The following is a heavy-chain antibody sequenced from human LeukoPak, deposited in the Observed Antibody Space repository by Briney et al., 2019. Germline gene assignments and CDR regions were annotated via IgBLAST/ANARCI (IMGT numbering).Heavy chain of an antibody. CDR1: GFTFSSYA. D-gene: IGHD3-22*01. Sequence: PGGSLRLSCAASGFTFSSYAMSWVRQAPGKGLEWVSAIGGSGGSTNYADSVKGRFTISRDNSKNTLYLQMNSLRAEDTAVYYCAKRTYYYDSSGPASPYCWGQGTLVTVSS. J-gene: IGHJ4*02. CDR2: IGGSGGST. CDR3: AKRTYYYDSSGPASPYC. V-gene: IGHV3-23*01.